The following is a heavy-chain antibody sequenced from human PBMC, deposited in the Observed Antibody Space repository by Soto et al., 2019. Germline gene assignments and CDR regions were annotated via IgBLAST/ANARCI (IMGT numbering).Heavy chain of an antibody. Sequence: EVQLVESGGGLVEPGGSLRLSCAASGFTFNGAWMNWVRQGPGKCLEWVGRVKSKVDGETIDYAAPVKGRFTISRDDSRNTVYLQMTSLSTEDTAMYYCAADLPDWGAYAFDYWGKGALVTVSS. D-gene: IGHD3-16*01. V-gene: IGHV3-15*07. CDR3: AADLPDWGAYAFDY. CDR2: VKSKVDGETI. J-gene: IGHJ4*02. CDR1: GFTFNGAW.